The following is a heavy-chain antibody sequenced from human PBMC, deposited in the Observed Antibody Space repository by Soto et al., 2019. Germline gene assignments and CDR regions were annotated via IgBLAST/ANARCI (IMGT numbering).Heavy chain of an antibody. V-gene: IGHV4-61*01. CDR2: IYYSGTT. Sequence: PSETLSLTFTVSGASLSSGSYYWSCIRQPPWKGLEWLLYIYYSGTTKYNPSLTIRVTLSVDMSKNQFSLKLNSVTAADSDVYFCERDASPYFDLLSAFDPWGQGVLVPVYS. CDR3: ERDASPYFDLLSAFDP. J-gene: IGHJ5*02. D-gene: IGHD3-9*01. CDR1: GASLSSGSYY.